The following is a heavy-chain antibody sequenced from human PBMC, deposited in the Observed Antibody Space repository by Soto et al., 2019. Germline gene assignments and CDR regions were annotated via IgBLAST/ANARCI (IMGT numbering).Heavy chain of an antibody. Sequence: PGGSLKISCNGSGYSFTSYWIGWVRQMPWKGLEWMGIIYPGDSDTGYSPSFQGQVTISADKSISTAYLQWSSLKASDTAMYYCARMPLLRTTNYYYYGMDVWGQGTTVTV. CDR3: ARMPLLRTTNYYYYGMDV. V-gene: IGHV5-51*01. J-gene: IGHJ6*02. CDR1: GYSFTSYW. D-gene: IGHD1-7*01. CDR2: IYPGDSDT.